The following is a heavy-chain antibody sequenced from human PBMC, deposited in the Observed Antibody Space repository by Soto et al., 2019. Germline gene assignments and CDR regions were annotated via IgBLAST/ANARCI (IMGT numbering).Heavy chain of an antibody. CDR1: GGSFSGYY. D-gene: IGHD6-19*01. J-gene: IGHJ4*02. CDR2: INHSGST. Sequence: QVQLQQWGAGLLKPSETLSLTCAVYGGSFSGYYWSWIRQPPGKGLEWIGEINHSGSTNYNPSLKSCVPIAVDTSNNQFSLKLSSVTAADTAVYYCARVTGGQWLASYYFDYWGQGTLVTVSS. V-gene: IGHV4-34*01. CDR3: ARVTGGQWLASYYFDY.